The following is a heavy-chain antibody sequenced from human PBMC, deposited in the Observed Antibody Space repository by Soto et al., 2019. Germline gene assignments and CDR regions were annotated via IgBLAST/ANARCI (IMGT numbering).Heavy chain of an antibody. Sequence: SETLSLTCTVSGGSISGCDWSWIRQPPGEGLEWIAFIHYSGRTSYKPSLKSRLTISIDASKNQFSLDLSSVTAADTAVYYCARNMKISGDAACHSWG. V-gene: IGHV4-59*08. J-gene: IGHJ5*01. D-gene: IGHD1-20*01. CDR3: ARNMKISGDAACHS. CDR1: GGSISGCD. CDR2: IHYSGRT.